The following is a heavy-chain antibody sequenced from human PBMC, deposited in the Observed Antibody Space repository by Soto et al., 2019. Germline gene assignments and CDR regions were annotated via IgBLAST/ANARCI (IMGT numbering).Heavy chain of an antibody. Sequence: EVQLLESGGGLVQPGGSLRLSCAASGFTFSSYAMSWVRQAPGKGLEWVSAISGSGFSTYYADSVKGRFTVSRDTSKNTLFLQMNSLRAEDTAVYYCAKDPGQYPMDYFDYRGQGTLVTVSS. V-gene: IGHV3-23*01. D-gene: IGHD3-10*01. J-gene: IGHJ4*02. CDR1: GFTFSSYA. CDR3: AKDPGQYPMDYFDY. CDR2: ISGSGFST.